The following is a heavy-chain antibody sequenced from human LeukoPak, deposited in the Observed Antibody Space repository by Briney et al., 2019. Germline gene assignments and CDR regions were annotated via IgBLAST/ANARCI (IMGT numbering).Heavy chain of an antibody. Sequence: GGSLRFSCAASGFTFSSYAMHWVRQAPGKGLEWVAVISYDGSNKYYADSVKGRFTISRDNSKNTLYLQVNSLRAEDTAVYYCARDRLTWDYYDSSGFYYGMDVWGQGTTVTVSS. J-gene: IGHJ6*02. CDR2: ISYDGSNK. D-gene: IGHD3-22*01. V-gene: IGHV3-30-3*01. CDR1: GFTFSSYA. CDR3: ARDRLTWDYYDSSGFYYGMDV.